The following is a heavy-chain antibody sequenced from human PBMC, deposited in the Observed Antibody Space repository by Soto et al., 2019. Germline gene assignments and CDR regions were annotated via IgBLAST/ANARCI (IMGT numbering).Heavy chain of an antibody. CDR1: GFTFRSFS. CDR2: ISSNSAYI. D-gene: IGHD6-13*01. V-gene: IGHV3-21*01. Sequence: GGSLRLSCAASGFTFRSFSMNWVRQAPGKGLEWVSTISSNSAYIYYTDALRGRFTISRDNAKNSLHLQMNSLRAEDTAVYYCTRDASRDSSARGWFDPWGPGTLVTVSS. CDR3: TRDASRDSSARGWFDP. J-gene: IGHJ5*02.